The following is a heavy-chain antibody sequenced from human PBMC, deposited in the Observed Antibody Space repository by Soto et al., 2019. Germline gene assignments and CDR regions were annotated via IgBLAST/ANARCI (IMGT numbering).Heavy chain of an antibody. J-gene: IGHJ4*02. CDR1: GFTFSSYA. Sequence: LRLSCAASGFTFSSYAMSWVRQAPGKGLEWVSAISGSGGSTYYADSVKGRFTISRDNSKNTLYLQMNSLRVEDTAVYYCAKLGTHTPGAFWSGYYPNFDYWGQGTLVTVSS. V-gene: IGHV3-23*01. CDR2: ISGSGGST. D-gene: IGHD3-3*01. CDR3: AKLGTHTPGAFWSGYYPNFDY.